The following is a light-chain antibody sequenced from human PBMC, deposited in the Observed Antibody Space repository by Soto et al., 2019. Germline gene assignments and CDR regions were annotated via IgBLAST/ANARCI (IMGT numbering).Light chain of an antibody. J-gene: IGKJ5*01. V-gene: IGKV3-15*01. CDR2: SAS. CDR1: QSISSY. Sequence: IVLPQSPATLSFSPGERATLSCRASQSISSYLAWYQQKPGQAPRVLIYSASTRATGIPARFSGSGSGTEFTLTISSLQSEDFAVYYCQQYNNWPPITFGQGTRLEI. CDR3: QQYNNWPPIT.